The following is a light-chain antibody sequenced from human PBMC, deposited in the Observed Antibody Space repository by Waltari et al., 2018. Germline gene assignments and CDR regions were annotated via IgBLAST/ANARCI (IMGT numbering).Light chain of an antibody. CDR1: NIGSLS. Sequence: SYVLAQPPSLSVAPGQTAKITCGGDNIGSLSVHWYQQKPGRAPVLVLYDYTDRPSGIPGRFSGSDSRNAATLTINRVEAGDEADYFWQVWDPTSSHWVVGGGTKLSVL. CDR3: QVWDPTSSHWV. V-gene: IGLV3-21*02. J-gene: IGLJ3*02. CDR2: DYT.